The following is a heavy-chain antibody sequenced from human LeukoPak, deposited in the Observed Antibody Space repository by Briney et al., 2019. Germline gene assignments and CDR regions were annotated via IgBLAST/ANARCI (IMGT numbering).Heavy chain of an antibody. Sequence: GGSLRLSCAASGFTFSSHAMSWVRQAPGKGLEWVSAISGGGDNTYYADSVKGRFTISRDNSKNTLYLQMNSLRAEDTAVYYCAKEAGSSGWYRGPDAFDIWGQGTMVTVSS. D-gene: IGHD6-19*01. CDR1: GFTFSSHA. CDR2: ISGGGDNT. CDR3: AKEAGSSGWYRGPDAFDI. V-gene: IGHV3-23*01. J-gene: IGHJ3*02.